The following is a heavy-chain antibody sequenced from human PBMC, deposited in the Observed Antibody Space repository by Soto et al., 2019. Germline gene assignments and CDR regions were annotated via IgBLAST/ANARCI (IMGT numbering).Heavy chain of an antibody. V-gene: IGHV3-30-3*01. D-gene: IGHD5-18*01. CDR1: GFLFSSYA. J-gene: IGHJ6*02. CDR3: ARDMGYSGGTGYGMDV. Sequence: QEQLEESGGGVVQPGRALRLSCAASGFLFSSYALHWVRQAPGKGLEWVAVVSYDGSHKDHADSVKGRFTISRDNSKNTLFLQMNSLRPEDTAVYYCARDMGYSGGTGYGMDVWGQGTTVTVSS. CDR2: VSYDGSHK.